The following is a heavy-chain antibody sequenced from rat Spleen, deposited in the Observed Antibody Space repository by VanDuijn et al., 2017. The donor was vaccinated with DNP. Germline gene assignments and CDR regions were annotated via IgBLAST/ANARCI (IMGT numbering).Heavy chain of an antibody. Sequence: EVKLVESGGGLVQPGRSLKLSCAASGFNFNEHWMGWVRQAPGKGLEWIGEINKDSSTIKYIPSLKVKFTVSRDNAQNTLYLQMSKLGSEDTAIYYCARGPNFGGWPDFFDYWGQGVMVTVSS. V-gene: IGHV4-2*01. CDR2: INKDSSTI. CDR1: GFNFNEHW. D-gene: IGHD1-11*01. J-gene: IGHJ2*01. CDR3: ARGPNFGGWPDFFDY.